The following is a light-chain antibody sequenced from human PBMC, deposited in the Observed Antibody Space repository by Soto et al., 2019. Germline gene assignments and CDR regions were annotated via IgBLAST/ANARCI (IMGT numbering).Light chain of an antibody. CDR2: AAS. CDR3: HQTLSVPRT. Sequence: DIQMTQSPRFLSASVGDRVTITCRASQNIRTYLTWYQQKPGKGPTVLIYAASTLQRGVPSRFSGSTTGTDFKLTITGLQPEDSPTYYCHQTLSVPRTFGLGTKVEIK. CDR1: QNIRTY. J-gene: IGKJ1*01. V-gene: IGKV1-39*01.